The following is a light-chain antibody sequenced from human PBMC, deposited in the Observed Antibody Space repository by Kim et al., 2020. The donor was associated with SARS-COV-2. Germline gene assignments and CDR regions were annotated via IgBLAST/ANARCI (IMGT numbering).Light chain of an antibody. CDR2: GAS. V-gene: IGKV3-20*01. CDR1: QSVSSSY. Sequence: LSPGDRATLSCRASQSVSSSYLAWYQQKPGQAPRLLIYGASGRATGIPDRFSGSGSGTDFTLTISILEPEDFAVYYCQQYSSPWTFGQGTKVDIK. J-gene: IGKJ1*01. CDR3: QQYSSPWT.